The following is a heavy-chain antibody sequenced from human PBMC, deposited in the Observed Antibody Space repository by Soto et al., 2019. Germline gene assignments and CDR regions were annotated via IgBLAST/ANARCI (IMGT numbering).Heavy chain of an antibody. CDR1: GGSFSGYY. V-gene: IGHV4-34*01. CDR3: ARPHRLLWFGEFPLDY. CDR2: INHSGST. J-gene: IGHJ4*02. D-gene: IGHD3-10*01. Sequence: SETLSLTCAVYGGSFSGYYWSWIRQPPGKGLEWIGEINHSGSTNSNPSLKSRVTISVDTSKNQFSLKLSSVTAADTAVYYCARPHRLLWFGEFPLDYWGQGTLVTVSS.